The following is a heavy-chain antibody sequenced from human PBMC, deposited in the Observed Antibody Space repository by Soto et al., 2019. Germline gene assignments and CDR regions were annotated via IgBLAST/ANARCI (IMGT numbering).Heavy chain of an antibody. D-gene: IGHD2-21*02. V-gene: IGHV1-69*01. CDR1: GGTFSSYA. Sequence: SVKVSCKASGGTFSSYAISWVRQAPGQGLGWMGGIIPIFGTANYAQKFQGRVTITADESTSTAYMELSSLRSEDTAVYYCARDEYIVVVTAINYYGMDVWGQGTTVTVSS. CDR3: ARDEYIVVVTAINYYGMDV. J-gene: IGHJ6*02. CDR2: IIPIFGTA.